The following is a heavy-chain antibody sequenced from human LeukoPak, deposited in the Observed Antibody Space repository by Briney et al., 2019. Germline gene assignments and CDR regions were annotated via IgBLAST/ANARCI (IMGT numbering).Heavy chain of an antibody. CDR2: ISGSGGST. D-gene: IGHD1-26*01. CDR1: GFTFSNYA. Sequence: GGSLRLSCAASGFTFSNYAMSWVRQAPGKGLEWVSVISGSGGSTYYTDSVKGRFTISRDNSKNTLHLQMYSLRAEDTAVYYCAKARPVEWELSYIYQDFDFWGQGTLVTVSS. V-gene: IGHV3-23*01. J-gene: IGHJ4*02. CDR3: AKARPVEWELSYIYQDFDF.